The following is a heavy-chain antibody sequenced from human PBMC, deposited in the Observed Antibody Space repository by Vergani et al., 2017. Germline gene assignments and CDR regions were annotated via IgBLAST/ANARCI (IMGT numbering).Heavy chain of an antibody. V-gene: IGHV4-38-2*01. Sequence: QVQLQESGPGLVKPSETLSLTCAVSGYSISSGYYWGWIRQPPGKGLEWIGSIYHSGSTYYNPSLKSRVTISVDTSKNQFSLKLSSVTAADTAVYYCARVPDLSRNYYYMDVWGKGTTVTVSS. D-gene: IGHD2-2*01. CDR1: GYSISSGYY. CDR3: ARVPDLSRNYYYMDV. CDR2: IYHSGST. J-gene: IGHJ6*03.